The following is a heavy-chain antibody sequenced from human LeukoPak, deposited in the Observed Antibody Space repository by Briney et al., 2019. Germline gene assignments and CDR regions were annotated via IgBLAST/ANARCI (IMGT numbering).Heavy chain of an antibody. Sequence: SQTLSLTCAISGDSVSSNSAAWNWIRQSPSRGLEWLGRTYYRSKWYNDYAVSVKSRITINPDTSKNQFSLKLSSVTAADTAVYYCARGGGPPGPGTYFDYWGQGTLVTVSS. D-gene: IGHD1-1*01. CDR2: TYYRSKWYN. V-gene: IGHV6-1*01. CDR1: GDSVSSNSAA. J-gene: IGHJ4*02. CDR3: ARGGGPPGPGTYFDY.